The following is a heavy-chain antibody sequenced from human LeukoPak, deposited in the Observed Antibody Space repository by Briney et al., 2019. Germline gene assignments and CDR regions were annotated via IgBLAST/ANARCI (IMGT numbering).Heavy chain of an antibody. D-gene: IGHD2-15*01. CDR2: IYENGGTT. CDR1: GFTFRSHA. V-gene: IGHV3-23*01. Sequence: GGSLRLSCVGSGFTFRSHAMSWVRQAPEKGLEFVSGIYENGGTTYYADSVKGRFTISRDNSKNTLYLQMNSLRAEDTAVYYCAKAKYCSGGSCYGFDYWGQGTLVTVSS. J-gene: IGHJ4*02. CDR3: AKAKYCSGGSCYGFDY.